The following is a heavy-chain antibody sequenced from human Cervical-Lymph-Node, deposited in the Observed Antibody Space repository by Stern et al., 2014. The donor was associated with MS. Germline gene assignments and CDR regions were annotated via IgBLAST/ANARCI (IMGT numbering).Heavy chain of an antibody. CDR2: ISTYNGNT. V-gene: IGHV1-18*01. Sequence: QVQLVQSGAEVKKPGASVKVSCKASGYNFITSGITWVRQAPGQWLEWMGWISTYNGNTNYAPKVRGRVTMTTDTSTNTAYMELRSLRSDDTAVYYCARVRNYDILNLWGQGTLVTVSS. D-gene: IGHD3-9*01. CDR1: GYNFITSG. CDR3: ARVRNYDILNL. J-gene: IGHJ5*02.